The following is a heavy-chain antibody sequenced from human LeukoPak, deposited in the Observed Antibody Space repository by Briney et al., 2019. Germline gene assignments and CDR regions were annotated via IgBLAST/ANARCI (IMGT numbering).Heavy chain of an antibody. Sequence: GGSLRLSCAASGFTFSSSAMSWVRQAPGKGLKWVSVVSGSGGVTYYADSVKGRFTISRDNSKNTLYLEMNSLRAEDTAVYYCAKSPLTAVTAYFDYWGQGTLVTVSS. D-gene: IGHD2-15*01. J-gene: IGHJ4*02. CDR3: AKSPLTAVTAYFDY. CDR2: VSGSGGVT. V-gene: IGHV3-23*01. CDR1: GFTFSSSA.